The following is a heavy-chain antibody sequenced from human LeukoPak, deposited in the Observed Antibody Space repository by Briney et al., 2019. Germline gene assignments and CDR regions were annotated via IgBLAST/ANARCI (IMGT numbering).Heavy chain of an antibody. J-gene: IGHJ4*02. CDR2: ISSSGTTI. CDR3: ASLRGVNR. Sequence: GGSLRLSCAASGFSFSDYYMSWIRQPPGKGLEWVSYISSSGTTIYYADSVRGRFTVSRDNAKNSLYLQMDSLSAEDTAVYYCASLRGVNRWGQGALVTVSS. V-gene: IGHV3-11*01. CDR1: GFSFSDYY. D-gene: IGHD3-10*01.